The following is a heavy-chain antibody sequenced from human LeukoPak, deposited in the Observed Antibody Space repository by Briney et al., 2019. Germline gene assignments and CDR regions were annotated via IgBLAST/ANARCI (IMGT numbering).Heavy chain of an antibody. CDR3: ARLSAGYCSSTSCYFDY. CDR1: GFTFSSYS. J-gene: IGHJ4*02. D-gene: IGHD2-2*01. Sequence: PGGSLRLSCAASGFTFSSYSMNWVRQAPGKGLEWVSSISSSSSYIYYADSVKGRFTISRDNAKNSLYLQMNSLRAEDTAVYYCARLSAGYCSSTSCYFDYWGQGTLVTVSS. V-gene: IGHV3-21*01. CDR2: ISSSSSYI.